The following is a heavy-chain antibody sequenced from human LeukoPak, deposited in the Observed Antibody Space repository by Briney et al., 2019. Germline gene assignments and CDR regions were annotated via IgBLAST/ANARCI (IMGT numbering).Heavy chain of an antibody. CDR2: FDPEDGET. J-gene: IGHJ5*02. Sequence: ASVKVSCKVSGYTLTELSMQWVRQAPGKGLEWMGGFDPEDGETIYAQKFQGRVTMTEDTSTDTAYMELSSLRSEDTAVYYCADFDWFTPRKNWFDPWGQGTLVTVSS. CDR3: ADFDWFTPRKNWFDP. CDR1: GYTLTELS. V-gene: IGHV1-24*01. D-gene: IGHD3-9*01.